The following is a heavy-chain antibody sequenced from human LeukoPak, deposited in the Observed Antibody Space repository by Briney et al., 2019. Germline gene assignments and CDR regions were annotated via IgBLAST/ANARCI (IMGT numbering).Heavy chain of an antibody. CDR3: ARRLAYSSSWYGRAYYFDY. D-gene: IGHD6-13*01. Sequence: PSGTLSLTCAVSGGSISSTNWWSWVRQPPGKGLEWIGEIYRSGTTNYKPSLKSRVTISVDTSKNQFSLKLSSVTAADTAVYYCARRLAYSSSWYGRAYYFDYWGQGTLVTVSS. J-gene: IGHJ4*02. V-gene: IGHV4-4*02. CDR1: GGSISSTNW. CDR2: IYRSGTT.